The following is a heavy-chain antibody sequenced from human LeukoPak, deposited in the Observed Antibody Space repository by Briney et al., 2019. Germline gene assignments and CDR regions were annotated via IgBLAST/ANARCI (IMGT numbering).Heavy chain of an antibody. V-gene: IGHV4-34*04. J-gene: IGHJ6*03. CDR3: ARGRPRGEPHYMDV. CDR2: INHSGSS. Sequence: PSETLSLTCAVYGGSFSGYYWTWIRQPPGKGLEWIGDINHSGSSNHNPSLKSRATISVDTSKNQFSLKLSSMTAADTAVYYCARGRPRGEPHYMDVWSKGTTVTVSS. CDR1: GGSFSGYY. D-gene: IGHD3-10*01.